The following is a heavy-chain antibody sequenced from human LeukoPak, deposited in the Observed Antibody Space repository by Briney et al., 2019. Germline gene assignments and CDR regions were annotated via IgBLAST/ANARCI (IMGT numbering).Heavy chain of an antibody. CDR1: GGSISSYY. V-gene: IGHV4-4*07. Sequence: SETLSLTXTVSGGSISSYYWSWIGQPAGKGLEWIGRIYTSGSTNYNPSLKSRVTMSVDTSKNQFSLKLSSVTAADTAVYYCARRNLVVVPADWFDPWGQGTLVTVSS. CDR3: ARRNLVVVPADWFDP. D-gene: IGHD2-2*01. CDR2: IYTSGST. J-gene: IGHJ5*02.